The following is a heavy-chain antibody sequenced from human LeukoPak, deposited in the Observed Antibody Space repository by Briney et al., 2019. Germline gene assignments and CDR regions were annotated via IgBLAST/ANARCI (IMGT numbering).Heavy chain of an antibody. Sequence: SETLSLTCAVYGGSFSGYYWSWIRQPPGKGLEWIGEIYHSGSTNYNPSLKSRVTISVDKSKNQFSLKLSSVTAADTAVYYCAGTLPGIAAAGTFYYWGQGTLVTVSS. CDR3: AGTLPGIAAAGTFYY. V-gene: IGHV4-34*01. D-gene: IGHD6-13*01. CDR1: GGSFSGYY. J-gene: IGHJ4*02. CDR2: IYHSGST.